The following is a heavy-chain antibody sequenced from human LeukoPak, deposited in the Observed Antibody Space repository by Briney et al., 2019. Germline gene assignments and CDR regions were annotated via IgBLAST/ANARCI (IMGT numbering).Heavy chain of an antibody. V-gene: IGHV4-38-2*01. CDR1: GYSISSGYY. CDR3: ARAWYSGWDPTYNYFEY. CDR2: INQTGST. J-gene: IGHJ4*02. Sequence: SETLSLTCVVSGYSISSGYYWGWIRQPPGKGLEWLGSINQTGSTYYNPSLKSRVTTLVDTSKNQFSLKLRSVTAADTAVYYCARAWYSGWDPTYNYFEYWGQGALVTVSS. D-gene: IGHD1-26*01.